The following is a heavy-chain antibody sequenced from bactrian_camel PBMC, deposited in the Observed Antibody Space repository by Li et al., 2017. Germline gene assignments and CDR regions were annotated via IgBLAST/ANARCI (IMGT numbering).Heavy chain of an antibody. Sequence: HVQLVESGGGLVQPGGSLRLSCAASGFTFSSYWMYWIRQAPGKGLEWVSVILNGAGATYYADSVKGRFTISRDNAKSTLYLQLNSLKSEDTAMYYCAAPIGGNWFHEYKFLGQGTQVTVS. CDR1: GFTFSSYW. D-gene: IGHD2*01. J-gene: IGHJ4*01. V-gene: IGHV3S1*01. CDR2: ILNGAGAT. CDR3: AAPIGGNWFHEYKF.